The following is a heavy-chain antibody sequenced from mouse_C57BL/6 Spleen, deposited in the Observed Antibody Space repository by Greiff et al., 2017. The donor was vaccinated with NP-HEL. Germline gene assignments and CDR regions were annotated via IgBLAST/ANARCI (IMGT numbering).Heavy chain of an antibody. J-gene: IGHJ1*03. CDR2: ISSGGDYI. Sequence: EVQRVESGEGLVKPGGSLKLSCAASGFTFSSYAMSWVRQTPEKRLEWVAYISSGGDYIYYADTVKGRFTISRDNARNTLYLQMSSLKSEDTAMYYCTRYGYDDWYFDVWGTGTTVTVSS. D-gene: IGHD2-2*01. CDR1: GFTFSSYA. CDR3: TRYGYDDWYFDV. V-gene: IGHV5-9-1*02.